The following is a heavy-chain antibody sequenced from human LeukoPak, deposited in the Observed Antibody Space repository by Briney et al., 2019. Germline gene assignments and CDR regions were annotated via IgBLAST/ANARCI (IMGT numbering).Heavy chain of an antibody. J-gene: IGHJ4*02. D-gene: IGHD3-10*01. V-gene: IGHV5-51*01. Sequence: AESLKISCPGSGYSFTSHWIGWVRQMPGKGLEWMGIVNPDDSDTIYSPAFQGQGTISADEAITTAYLQWSSLKASDTAMYYCARLRWPRGGRSSFDYWGQGALITVSS. CDR3: ARLRWPRGGRSSFDY. CDR2: VNPDDSDT. CDR1: GYSFTSHW.